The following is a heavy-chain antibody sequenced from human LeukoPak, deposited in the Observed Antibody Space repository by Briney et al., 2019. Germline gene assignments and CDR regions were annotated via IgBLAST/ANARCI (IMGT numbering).Heavy chain of an antibody. Sequence: GGSLRLSCTASGFTFGDYAMSWVRQAPGKGLEWVSAISGSGGSTYYADSVKGRFTISRDNSKNTLYLQMNSLRAEDTAVYYCAKDPRRYGDSTFDYWGQGTLVTVSS. CDR1: GFTFGDYA. V-gene: IGHV3-23*01. CDR3: AKDPRRYGDSTFDY. CDR2: ISGSGGST. D-gene: IGHD4-17*01. J-gene: IGHJ4*02.